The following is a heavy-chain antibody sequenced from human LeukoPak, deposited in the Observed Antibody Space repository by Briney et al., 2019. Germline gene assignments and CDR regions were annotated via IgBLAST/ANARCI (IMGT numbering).Heavy chain of an antibody. V-gene: IGHV4-39*01. CDR1: GGSIRSSDDY. D-gene: IGHD6-19*01. CDR2: IHYGGIT. Sequence: SETLSLTCTVFGGSIRSSDDYWGWIRQPPGRGLEWIGSIHYGGITYYNPSLKSRVTISVDTSKNQFSLKLSSVTAADTAAYYCARRGSSGFLYYFDYWGQGILVTDSS. CDR3: ARRGSSGFLYYFDY. J-gene: IGHJ4*02.